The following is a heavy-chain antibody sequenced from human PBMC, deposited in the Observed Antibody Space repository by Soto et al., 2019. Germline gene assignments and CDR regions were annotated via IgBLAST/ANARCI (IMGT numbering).Heavy chain of an antibody. CDR3: ARGFYDREGYSNPFDN. J-gene: IGHJ4*02. Sequence: LSLTCTVSGVSITSHYWSWIRQSPGKGLEWIAYAHYRGSTNYNPSLKSRVTVSIDTSKSQVSLRLSSVTAADTAIYYCARGFYDREGYSNPFDNWGKGTLVTVSS. CDR1: GVSITSHY. CDR2: AHYRGST. V-gene: IGHV4-59*08. D-gene: IGHD3-22*01.